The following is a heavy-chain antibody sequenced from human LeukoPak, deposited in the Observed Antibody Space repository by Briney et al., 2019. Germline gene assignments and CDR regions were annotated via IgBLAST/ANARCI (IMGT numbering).Heavy chain of an antibody. D-gene: IGHD4-17*01. Sequence: PVKVSCKASGGTFSSYAISWVRQAPGQGLEWMGGIIPIFGTANYAQKFQGRVTITTDESTSTAYMELSSLRSENTAVYYCARTTVTTMYYYYYYMDVWGKGTTVTVSS. CDR3: ARTTVTTMYYYYYYMDV. CDR1: GGTFSSYA. V-gene: IGHV1-69*05. J-gene: IGHJ6*03. CDR2: IIPIFGTA.